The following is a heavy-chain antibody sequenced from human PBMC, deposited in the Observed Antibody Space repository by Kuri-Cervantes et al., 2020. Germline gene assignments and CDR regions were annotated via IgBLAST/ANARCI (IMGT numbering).Heavy chain of an antibody. CDR1: GFTFSVYY. Sequence: LSLTCAASGFTFSVYYMSWIRQAPGKGLEWVSYISSSGSTIYYADSVKGRFTISRDNAKNSLYLQMNSLRLEDTAVYYCARAPGPYCTSTICPNWFDPWGQGTLVTVSS. V-gene: IGHV3-11*04. CDR2: ISSSGSTI. J-gene: IGHJ5*02. CDR3: ARAPGPYCTSTICPNWFDP. D-gene: IGHD2/OR15-2a*01.